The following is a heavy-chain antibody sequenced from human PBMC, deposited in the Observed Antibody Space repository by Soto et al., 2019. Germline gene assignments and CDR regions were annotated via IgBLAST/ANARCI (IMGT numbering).Heavy chain of an antibody. V-gene: IGHV3-23*01. D-gene: IGHD1-26*01. J-gene: IGHJ4*02. CDR2: ISGSGGST. Sequence: GSLILSCAASGFTFSSYAMSWVRQAPGKGLEWVSAISGSGGSTYYADSVKGRFTISRDNSKNTLYLQMNSLRAEDTAVYYCEKARVGATTPDYFDYWGQGTLVTVSS. CDR3: EKARVGATTPDYFDY. CDR1: GFTFSSYA.